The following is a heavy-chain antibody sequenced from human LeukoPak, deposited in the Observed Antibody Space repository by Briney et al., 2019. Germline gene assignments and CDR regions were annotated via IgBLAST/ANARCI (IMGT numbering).Heavy chain of an antibody. CDR3: ARHQFDSSGSHHDAFDI. V-gene: IGHV4-59*01. Sequence: SETLSLTCTVSGGSISSYYWSWIRQPPGKGLEWIGYIYYSGSTNYNPSLKSRVTISVDTSKNQFSLKLSSATAADTAVYYCARHQFDSSGSHHDAFDIWGQGTMVTVSS. J-gene: IGHJ3*02. D-gene: IGHD3-22*01. CDR1: GGSISSYY. CDR2: IYYSGST.